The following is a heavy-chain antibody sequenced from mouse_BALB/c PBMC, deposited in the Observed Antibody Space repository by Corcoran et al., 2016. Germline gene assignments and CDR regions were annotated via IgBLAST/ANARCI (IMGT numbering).Heavy chain of an antibody. CDR1: GYSFTGYY. J-gene: IGHJ4*01. V-gene: IGHV1-26*01. D-gene: IGHD1-1*01. CDR2: INPYNGAT. Sequence: EVQLQQSGPELVKPGASVKISCKASGYSFTGYYMHWVKQRHVKSLEWIGRINPYNGATSYNQNFKDKASLTVDKSSSTAYMELHSLTSEDSAVYYCARDYGRSYYAMDYWGQGTSVTVSS. CDR3: ARDYGRSYYAMDY.